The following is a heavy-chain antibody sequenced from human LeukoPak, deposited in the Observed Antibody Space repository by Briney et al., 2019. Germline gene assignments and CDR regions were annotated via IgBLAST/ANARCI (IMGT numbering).Heavy chain of an antibody. D-gene: IGHD3-22*01. V-gene: IGHV4-34*01. J-gene: IGHJ2*01. CDR1: GGSFSGYY. CDR3: ARGIRGSGYYYGPGYWYFDL. CDR2: INHSGST. Sequence: SETLSLTCAVYGGSFSGYYWSWLRQPPGKGLEWLGEINHSGSTNYNPSLKSRVTISVDTSKNQFSLKLSSVAAADTAVYYCARGIRGSGYYYGPGYWYFDLWGRGTLVTVSS.